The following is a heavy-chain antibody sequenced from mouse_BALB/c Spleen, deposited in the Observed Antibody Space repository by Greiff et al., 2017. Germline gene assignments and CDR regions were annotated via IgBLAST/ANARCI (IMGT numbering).Heavy chain of an antibody. Sequence: EVKLMESGAELVKPGASVKLSCTASGFNIKDTYMHWVKQRPEQGLEWIGRIDPANGNTKYDPKFQGKATITADTSSNTAYLQLSSLTSEDTAVYYCARRGGNYGDYYAMDYWGQGTSVTVSS. J-gene: IGHJ4*01. CDR2: IDPANGNT. V-gene: IGHV14-3*02. CDR3: ARRGGNYGDYYAMDY. D-gene: IGHD2-1*01. CDR1: GFNIKDTY.